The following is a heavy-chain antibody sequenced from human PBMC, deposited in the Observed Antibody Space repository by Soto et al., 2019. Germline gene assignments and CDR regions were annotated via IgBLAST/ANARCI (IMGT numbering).Heavy chain of an antibody. Sequence: QVQLVESGGGVVQPGRSLRLSCAASGFTFNTYDMHWVRQAPGKGLEWVAMISFDSREQYYADSFKGRFTISRDNSENTVYLQMNSLRVDDTGVFFCARAQAIYGSRDWYFGVWGRGTLVTVSS. CDR1: GFTFNTYD. CDR2: ISFDSREQ. V-gene: IGHV3-30*03. D-gene: IGHD2-21*01. J-gene: IGHJ2*01. CDR3: ARAQAIYGSRDWYFGV.